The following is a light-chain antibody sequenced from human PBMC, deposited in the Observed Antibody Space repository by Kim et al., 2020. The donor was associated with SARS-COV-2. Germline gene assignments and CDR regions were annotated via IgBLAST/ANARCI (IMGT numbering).Light chain of an antibody. V-gene: IGLV4-60*03. CDR3: ETWDSNTRV. Sequence: SSVKLTCTLSSGHSSYIIAWHQQQPRKAPRYLMKLEGSGSYNKGSGVPDRFSGSSSGADRYLTISNRQSEDEADYYCETWDSNTRVFGGGTQLTVL. CDR1: SGHSSYI. J-gene: IGLJ2*01. CDR2: LEGSGSY.